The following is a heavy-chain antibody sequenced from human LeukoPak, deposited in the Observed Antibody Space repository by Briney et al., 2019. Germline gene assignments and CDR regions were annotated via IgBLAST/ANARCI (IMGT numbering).Heavy chain of an antibody. D-gene: IGHD1-14*01. Sequence: GGSLRLSCAASGFTFSSYSMNWVRQAPGKRLEWVSSISSSSSYIYYADSVKGRFTISRDNAKNSLYLQMNSLRAEDTAVYYCARVGNHGGFDYWGQGTLVTVSS. CDR2: ISSSSSYI. V-gene: IGHV3-21*01. CDR1: GFTFSSYS. J-gene: IGHJ4*02. CDR3: ARVGNHGGFDY.